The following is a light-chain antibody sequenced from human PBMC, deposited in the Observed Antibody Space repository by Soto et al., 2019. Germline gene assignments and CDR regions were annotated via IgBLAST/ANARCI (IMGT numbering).Light chain of an antibody. CDR3: FSFTSTNSHV. CDR1: SSDFGSYKF. V-gene: IGLV2-23*01. CDR2: ETS. Sequence: QSALTHPASVSGSPGQSVTISCTGTSSDFGSYKFVSWYQHHPGTVPKVIIYETSKRPSGVSDRFSGSKSGNTASLTISGLQAEDEADYCCFSFTSTNSHVFGSGTNVNV. J-gene: IGLJ1*01.